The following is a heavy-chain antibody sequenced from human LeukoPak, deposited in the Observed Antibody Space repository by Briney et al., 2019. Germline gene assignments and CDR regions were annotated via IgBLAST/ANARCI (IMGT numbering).Heavy chain of an antibody. D-gene: IGHD3-22*01. V-gene: IGHV4-39*01. J-gene: IGHJ4*02. CDR1: GGSISSSSYY. CDR3: ARQPYYYDSSGYCLFDY. Sequence: SETLSLTCTVSGGSISSSSYYWGWIRQPPGKGLEWIGSIYYSGSTYYNPSLKSRVTISVDTSKNQFSLKLSSVTAADTAVYYCARQPYYYDSSGYCLFDYWGQGTLVTVSS. CDR2: IYYSGST.